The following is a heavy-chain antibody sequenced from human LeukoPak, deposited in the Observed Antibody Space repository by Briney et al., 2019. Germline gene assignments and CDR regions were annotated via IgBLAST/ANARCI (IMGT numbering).Heavy chain of an antibody. CDR2: ISGSATNT. CDR3: AKGTAYYSLGP. D-gene: IGHD3/OR15-3a*01. Sequence: PGGSLRLSCAASGFTFSSYGMSWVRQAPGKGLEWVSHISGSATNTYYAASVKGRFTISRDNSENTLYLQMNSLRAEDTAMYYCAKGTAYYSLGPWGQGTLATVSS. CDR1: GFTFSSYG. J-gene: IGHJ5*02. V-gene: IGHV3-23*01.